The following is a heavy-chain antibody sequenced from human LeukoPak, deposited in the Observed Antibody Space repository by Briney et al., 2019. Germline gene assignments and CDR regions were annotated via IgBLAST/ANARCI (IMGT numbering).Heavy chain of an antibody. D-gene: IGHD3-22*01. J-gene: IGHJ3*01. V-gene: IGHV5-51*01. CDR1: GYKFNASW. CDR3: ARPNITSYYDSRGYDAFDV. Sequence: GESLKFSCQGSGYKFNASWIAWVRQIPGKGLGWMGIIYPDDSDTRYSPSFQGQVTISADKSVSIAYLQWSSLKASDTAMYYCARPNITSYYDSRGYDAFDVWGQGTMVIVSS. CDR2: IYPDDSDT.